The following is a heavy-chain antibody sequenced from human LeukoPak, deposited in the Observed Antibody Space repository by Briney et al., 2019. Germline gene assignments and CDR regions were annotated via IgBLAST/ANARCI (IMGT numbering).Heavy chain of an antibody. CDR1: GYIFINYG. CDR3: ARGGSVKGIDY. CDR2: ISAKNGNA. V-gene: IGHV1-18*01. Sequence: ASVKVSCKASGYIFINYGINWVRQAPGQGLEWMGWISAKNGNANYAQNLQGRVTMTTDTSTRTAYMELRSLRFDDTGVYYCARGGSVKGIDYWGQGTLVTVSS. J-gene: IGHJ4*02.